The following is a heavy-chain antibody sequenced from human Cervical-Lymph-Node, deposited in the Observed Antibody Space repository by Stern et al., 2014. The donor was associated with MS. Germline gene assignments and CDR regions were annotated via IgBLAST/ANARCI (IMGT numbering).Heavy chain of an antibody. J-gene: IGHJ2*01. CDR3: ARAPYYYDTSGYSYSYFDL. CDR1: GFTFSSYW. D-gene: IGHD3-22*01. Sequence: EDQLVESGGGLVQPGGSLRLSCAASGFTFSSYWMHWVRQAPGKGLVWVSRIASDGSGTTYADSVKGRFTISRDNAKNTLYLQMNSLRAEDTAVYYCARAPYYYDTSGYSYSYFDLWGRGTLVTVSS. V-gene: IGHV3-74*02. CDR2: IASDGSGT.